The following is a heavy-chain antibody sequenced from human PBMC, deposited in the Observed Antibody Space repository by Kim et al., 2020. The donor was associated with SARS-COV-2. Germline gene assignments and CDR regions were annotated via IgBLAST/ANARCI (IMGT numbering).Heavy chain of an antibody. Sequence: KFQGRVTITADESTSTAYMELSSLRSEDTAVYYCARDYYDSSGYVRGIDYWGQGTLVTVSS. J-gene: IGHJ4*02. D-gene: IGHD3-22*01. V-gene: IGHV1-69*01. CDR3: ARDYYDSSGYVRGIDY.